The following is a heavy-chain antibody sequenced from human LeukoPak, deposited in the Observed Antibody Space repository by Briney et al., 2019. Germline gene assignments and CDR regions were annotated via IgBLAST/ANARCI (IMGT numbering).Heavy chain of an antibody. D-gene: IGHD2-2*01. CDR3: ARSPCTSASCPRRNVFDV. V-gene: IGHV4-59*08. J-gene: IGHJ3*01. CDR2: MYYSGST. CDR1: GGSISNYY. Sequence: SETLSLTCTVSGGSISNYYGSWIRQPPGKGLEWIGYMYYSGSTNYNPSLESRVTISGDTSKNQFSLKLISVTAADTAVYYCARSPCTSASCPRRNVFDVWGQGTMVTVSS.